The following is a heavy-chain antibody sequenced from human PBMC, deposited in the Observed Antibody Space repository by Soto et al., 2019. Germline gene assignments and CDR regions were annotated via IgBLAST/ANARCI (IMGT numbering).Heavy chain of an antibody. Sequence: GGSLRLSCAASGFTFSSYAMSWVRQAPGKGLEWVSAISGSGGSTYYADSVKGRFTISRDNSKNTLYLQMNSLRAEDTAVYYCAKYCTNGVCYRYYYYGMDVWGQGTTVTVSS. V-gene: IGHV3-23*01. J-gene: IGHJ6*02. CDR2: ISGSGGST. D-gene: IGHD2-8*01. CDR1: GFTFSSYA. CDR3: AKYCTNGVCYRYYYYGMDV.